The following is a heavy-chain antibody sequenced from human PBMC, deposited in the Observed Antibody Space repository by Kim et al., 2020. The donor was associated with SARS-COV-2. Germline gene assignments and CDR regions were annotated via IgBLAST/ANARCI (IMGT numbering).Heavy chain of an antibody. CDR2: IYYSGST. Sequence: SETLSLTCTVSGGSISSGGYYWSWIRQHPGKGLEWIGYIYYSGSTYYNPSLKSRVTISVDKSKNQFSLKLSSVTAADTAVYYCASQKSSSLPFDYWGQGTLVTVSS. D-gene: IGHD6-6*01. J-gene: IGHJ4*02. V-gene: IGHV4-31*03. CDR3: ASQKSSSLPFDY. CDR1: GGSISSGGYY.